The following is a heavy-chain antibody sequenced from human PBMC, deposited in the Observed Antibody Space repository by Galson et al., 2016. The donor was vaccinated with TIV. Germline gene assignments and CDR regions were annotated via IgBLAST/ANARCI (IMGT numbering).Heavy chain of an antibody. CDR1: GGTFSSYD. J-gene: IGHJ4*02. D-gene: IGHD3-3*02. Sequence: SVKVSCKASGGTFSSYDISWLRQIPGQGFEWMGRINPAVGLIKYAERFQGRFTITAAYVELSSLRSEDTAVYYCSSASHLVPTVHHYWGQGTLVTVSS. CDR2: INPAVGLI. CDR3: SSASHLVPTVHHY. V-gene: IGHV1-69*04.